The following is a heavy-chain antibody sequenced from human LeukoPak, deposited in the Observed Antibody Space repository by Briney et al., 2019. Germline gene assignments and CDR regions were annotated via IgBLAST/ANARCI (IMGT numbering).Heavy chain of an antibody. CDR2: IIPIFGTA. D-gene: IGHD2-2*01. Sequence: SVKVSCKASGGTFSSYAISWVRQAPGQGVEWMVGIIPIFGTANYAQKFQGRVTITADESTSTAYMELSSLRSEDTAVYYCAIRRALGYCSSTSCYPTIDYWGQGTLVTVSS. CDR3: AIRRALGYCSSTSCYPTIDY. J-gene: IGHJ4*02. V-gene: IGHV1-69*13. CDR1: GGTFSSYA.